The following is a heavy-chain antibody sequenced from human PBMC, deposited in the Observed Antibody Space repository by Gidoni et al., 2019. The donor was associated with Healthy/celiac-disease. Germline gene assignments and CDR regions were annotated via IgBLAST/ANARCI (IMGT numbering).Heavy chain of an antibody. CDR1: GFTFSSYA. D-gene: IGHD6-19*01. J-gene: IGHJ4*02. CDR3: AKRCSGWYGRAIDY. CDR2: ISGSGGST. Sequence: EVQLVESGGGLVQPGGSLRLSFAASGFTFSSYAMSWVRPAPGKGLGWVTAISGSGGSTYYADSVKGRFTISRDNSKNTLYLQMNSLRAEDTAVYYCAKRCSGWYGRAIDYWGQGTLVTVSS. V-gene: IGHV3-23*04.